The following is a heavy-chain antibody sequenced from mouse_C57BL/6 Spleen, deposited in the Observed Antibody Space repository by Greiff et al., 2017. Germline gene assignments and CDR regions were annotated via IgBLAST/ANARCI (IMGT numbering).Heavy chain of an antibody. J-gene: IGHJ3*01. V-gene: IGHV1-26*01. CDR2: INPNNGGT. D-gene: IGHD2-4*01. CDR3: AGIYYDYAWFAY. Sequence: EVQLQQSGPELVKPGASVKISCKASGYTFTDYYMNWVKQSHGKSLEWIGDINPNNGGTSYNQKFKGKATLTVDKSSSTAYMELRSLTSEDSAVYYCAGIYYDYAWFAYWGQGTLVTVSA. CDR1: GYTFTDYY.